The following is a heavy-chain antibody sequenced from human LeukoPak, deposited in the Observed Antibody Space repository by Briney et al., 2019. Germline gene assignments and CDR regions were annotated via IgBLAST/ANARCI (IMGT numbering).Heavy chain of an antibody. CDR2: IYTSGST. CDR3: ARHKRGVAVAGTGYDY. J-gene: IGHJ4*02. D-gene: IGHD6-19*01. Sequence: SETLSLTCTVSGGSISSYYWSWIRQPAGKGLEWIGRIYTSGSTNYNPSLKSRVTISVDTSENQFSLKLSSVTAADTAVYYCARHKRGVAVAGTGYDYWGQGTLVTVSS. V-gene: IGHV4-4*07. CDR1: GGSISSYY.